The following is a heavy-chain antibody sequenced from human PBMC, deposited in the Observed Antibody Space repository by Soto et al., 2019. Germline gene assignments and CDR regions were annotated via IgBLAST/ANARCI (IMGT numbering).Heavy chain of an antibody. CDR1: GFTFSDYY. CDR2: ISSSGSTI. V-gene: IGHV3-11*01. Sequence: QVQLVESGGGLVKPGGSLRLSCAASGFTFSDYYMSWIRQAPGKGLEWVSYISSSGSTIYYADSVKGRFTISRDNAKNSLYLQMNSLRAEDTAVYYCARDGVSSWYVLDYYYYGMDVWGQGTTVTVSS. CDR3: ARDGVSSWYVLDYYYYGMDV. J-gene: IGHJ6*02. D-gene: IGHD6-13*01.